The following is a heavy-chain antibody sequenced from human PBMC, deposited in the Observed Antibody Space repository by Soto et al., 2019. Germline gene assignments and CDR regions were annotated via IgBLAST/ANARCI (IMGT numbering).Heavy chain of an antibody. J-gene: IGHJ3*02. Sequence: QVQLVQSGAEVKKPGSSVKVSCKASGGTFSSYAISWVRQAPGQGLEWMGGIIPIFGTANYAQKFQGRVTITADESTSTAYMELSSLRSEDTAVYYCASGYYDSSGYYPGRAFDIWVQGTMVTVSS. CDR1: GGTFSSYA. D-gene: IGHD3-22*01. V-gene: IGHV1-69*01. CDR3: ASGYYDSSGYYPGRAFDI. CDR2: IIPIFGTA.